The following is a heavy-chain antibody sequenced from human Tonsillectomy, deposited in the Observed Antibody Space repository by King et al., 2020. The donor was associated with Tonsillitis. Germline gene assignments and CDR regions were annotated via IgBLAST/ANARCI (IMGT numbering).Heavy chain of an antibody. CDR1: GFTFSSYG. Sequence: VQLVESGGGVVQPGRSLRLSCAASGFTFSSYGMHWVRQAPGKGLEWVAVIWFDGSNKYYADSVKGRFTISRDNSKNTLYLQMNSLRAEDTAVYYCARGEVYSGSLDAFDIWGQGTKVTVSS. D-gene: IGHD1-26*01. J-gene: IGHJ3*02. V-gene: IGHV3-33*01. CDR2: IWFDGSNK. CDR3: ARGEVYSGSLDAFDI.